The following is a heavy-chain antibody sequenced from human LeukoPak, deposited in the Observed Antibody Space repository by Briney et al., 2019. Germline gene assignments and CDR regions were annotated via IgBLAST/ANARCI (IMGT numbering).Heavy chain of an antibody. J-gene: IGHJ2*01. D-gene: IGHD4-11*01. CDR2: IYYSGST. CDR3: ARRTGSGNYDWYFDL. Sequence: SETLSLTCTVSGGSISSSSYYWGWIRQPPGKGLEWIGSIYYSGSTYYNPSLKSRVTIPVDTSKNQFSLKLSSVTAADTAVYYCARRTGSGNYDWYFDLWGRGTLVTVSS. CDR1: GGSISSSSYY. V-gene: IGHV4-39*01.